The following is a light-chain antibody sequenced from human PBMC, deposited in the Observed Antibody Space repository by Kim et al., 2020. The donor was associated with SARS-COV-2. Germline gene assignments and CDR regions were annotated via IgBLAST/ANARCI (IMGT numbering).Light chain of an antibody. CDR3: QQYSSLPYT. CDR2: GAS. V-gene: IGKV3-20*01. Sequence: EIVLTQSPGTLSLSPGERATLSCRASQSVSSSYLAWYQQKPGQAPRLLIYGASSRATGIPDRLRGSGSGTDFTLTISRLEPDDFAVYYRQQYSSLPYTFGGGTKVDIK. CDR1: QSVSSSY. J-gene: IGKJ4*01.